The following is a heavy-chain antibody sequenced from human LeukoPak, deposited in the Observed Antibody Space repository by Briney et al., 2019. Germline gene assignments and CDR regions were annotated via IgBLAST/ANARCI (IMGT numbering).Heavy chain of an antibody. V-gene: IGHV3-21*06. CDR1: GLTFSSYN. CDR3: ARAPTIFGVVYYMDV. J-gene: IGHJ6*03. D-gene: IGHD3-3*01. CDR2: ISSSSSYI. Sequence: PGGSLRLSCAGSGLTFSSYNMNWVHQAPGKGLEWVSLISSSSSYIDYADSVKGRFTISRDNAKNSLYLQMNSLRAEDTAVYYCARAPTIFGVVYYMDVWGKGTTVTVSS.